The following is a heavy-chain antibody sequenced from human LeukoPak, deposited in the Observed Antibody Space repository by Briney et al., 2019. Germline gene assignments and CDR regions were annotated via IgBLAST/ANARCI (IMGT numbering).Heavy chain of an antibody. CDR3: ARTGALFGVVLSLYAFDI. CDR1: GGTFSSYA. Sequence: ASVKVSCKASGGTFSSYAISWVRQAPGQGLEWMGGIIPIFGTANYAQKFQGRVTITADESTSTAYMELSSLRSEDTAVYYCARTGALFGVVLSLYAFDIWGQGTMVTVSS. D-gene: IGHD3-3*01. CDR2: IIPIFGTA. J-gene: IGHJ3*02. V-gene: IGHV1-69*13.